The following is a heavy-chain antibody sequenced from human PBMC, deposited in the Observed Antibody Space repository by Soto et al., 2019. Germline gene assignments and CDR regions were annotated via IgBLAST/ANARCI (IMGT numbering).Heavy chain of an antibody. CDR2: IYYSGST. CDR1: GGSISSYY. V-gene: IGHV4-59*01. Sequence: SETLSLTCTVSGGSISSYYWSWIRQPPGKGLEWIGYIYYSGSTNYNPSLESRVTISVDTSKNQFSLKLSSVTAADTAVYYCARWFCSGGSSHWYWFDPWGQGTLVTSPQ. J-gene: IGHJ5*02. D-gene: IGHD2-15*01. CDR3: ARWFCSGGSSHWYWFDP.